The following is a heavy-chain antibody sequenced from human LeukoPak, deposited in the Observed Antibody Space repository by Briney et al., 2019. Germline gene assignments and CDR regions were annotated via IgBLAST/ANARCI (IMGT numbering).Heavy chain of an antibody. Sequence: SETLSLTCTVSGYSISSGYYWGWIRQPPGKGLEWIGSIYHSGSTYYNPSLKSRVTISVETSKIQFSLKLSSVTAADTAVYYCARSAAAGTRYMDVWGKGTTVTVSS. V-gene: IGHV4-38-2*02. CDR1: GYSISSGYY. D-gene: IGHD6-13*01. CDR2: IYHSGST. J-gene: IGHJ6*03. CDR3: ARSAAAGTRYMDV.